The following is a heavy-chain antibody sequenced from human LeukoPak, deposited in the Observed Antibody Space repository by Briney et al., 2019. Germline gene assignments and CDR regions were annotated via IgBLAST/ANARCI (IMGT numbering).Heavy chain of an antibody. J-gene: IGHJ6*03. CDR2: ITSGSTI. D-gene: IGHD2-21*02. CDR3: ARVTGGDRSYYMDV. CDR1: GFTFSDYY. V-gene: IGHV3-11*01. Sequence: GSLRLSCAASGFTFSDYYMSWIRQAPGKGLEWVSYITSGSTIYYADSVKGRFTISRDNAKNSLYLQMNSLRAEDTALYYCARVTGGDRSYYMDVWGKGTTVAVSS.